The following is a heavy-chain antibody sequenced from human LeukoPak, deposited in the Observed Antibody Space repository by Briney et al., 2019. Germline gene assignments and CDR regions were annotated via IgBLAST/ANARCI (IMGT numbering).Heavy chain of an antibody. D-gene: IGHD6-19*01. Sequence: PSETLSLTCTVSGYSISSGYYWGWIRQPPGKGLEWIGSIYHSGSTYYNPSLKSRVTISGDTSKNHLSLKLTSVTAADTAVYYCARDVAFTSGWLFDFWGQGTLVTVSS. CDR3: ARDVAFTSGWLFDF. CDR2: IYHSGST. V-gene: IGHV4-38-2*02. J-gene: IGHJ4*02. CDR1: GYSISSGYY.